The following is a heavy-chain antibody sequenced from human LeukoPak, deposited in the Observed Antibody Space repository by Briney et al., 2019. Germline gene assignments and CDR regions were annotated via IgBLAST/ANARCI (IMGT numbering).Heavy chain of an antibody. CDR2: IYPGDSDA. CDR3: ARRTYDILTGYLFDY. J-gene: IGHJ4*02. CDR1: GYIFSNYW. Sequence: GESLKISCKGSGYIFSNYWIAWVRQMPGKALEYMGIIYPGDSDARYSPSFQGQVTMSADKSISTAYLQWSSLKASDSAMYYCARRTYDILTGYLFDYWGQGTLVTVSS. D-gene: IGHD3-9*01. V-gene: IGHV5-51*01.